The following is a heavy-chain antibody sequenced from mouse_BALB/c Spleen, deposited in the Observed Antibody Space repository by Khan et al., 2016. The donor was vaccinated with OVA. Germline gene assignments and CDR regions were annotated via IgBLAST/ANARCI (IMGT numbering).Heavy chain of an antibody. J-gene: IGHJ3*01. CDR2: INPSDSET. V-gene: IGHV1-61*01. CDR3: ARREKYGYDPSWFAY. CDR1: GYTFTSYW. Sequence: VELVESGAELVRPGASVILSCKASGYTFTSYWMNWVRQRPGQGLDWIGKINPSDSETHYNQMFKDKATLTVDKSSGTAYMQLSSLTSEDSAVYYCARREKYGYDPSWFAYWGQVTLVTVSA. D-gene: IGHD2-2*01.